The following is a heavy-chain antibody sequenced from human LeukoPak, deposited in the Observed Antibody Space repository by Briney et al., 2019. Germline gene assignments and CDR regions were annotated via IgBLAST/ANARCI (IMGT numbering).Heavy chain of an antibody. CDR3: ARESYYYDSSGYYPHYFDY. D-gene: IGHD3-22*01. J-gene: IGHJ4*02. V-gene: IGHV4-4*07. CDR1: GGSISSYY. CDR2: IYTSGST. Sequence: SETLSLTCTVSGGSISSYYWSWIRQPAGKGLEWIGRIYTSGSTNYNPSLRSRVTISVDTSKNQFSLKLSSVTAADTAVYYCARESYYYDSSGYYPHYFDYWGQGTLVTVSS.